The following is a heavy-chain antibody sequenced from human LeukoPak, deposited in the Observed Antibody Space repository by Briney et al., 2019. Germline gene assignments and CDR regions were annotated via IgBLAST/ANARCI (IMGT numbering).Heavy chain of an antibody. CDR3: ARGYSYGYFY. J-gene: IGHJ4*02. CDR2: INHSGST. CDR1: GGSFSGYY. D-gene: IGHD5-18*01. V-gene: IGHV4-34*01. Sequence: PSETLSLTCAVYGGSFSGYYWSWIRQPPGKGLEWIGEINHSGSTNYNPSLKSRVTISVDTSKNQFSLKLSSVTAADTAVYYCARGYSYGYFYWGQGTLVTVSS.